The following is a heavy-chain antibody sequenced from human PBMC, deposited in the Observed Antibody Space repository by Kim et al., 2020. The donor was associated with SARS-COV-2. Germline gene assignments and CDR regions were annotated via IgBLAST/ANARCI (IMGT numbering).Heavy chain of an antibody. D-gene: IGHD1-26*01. V-gene: IGHV1-2*04. Sequence: PKFQGWVTMTRDTSISTAYMELSRLRSDDTAVYYCARDPLGGSYPSGFDYWGQGTLVTVSS. CDR3: ARDPLGGSYPSGFDY. J-gene: IGHJ4*02.